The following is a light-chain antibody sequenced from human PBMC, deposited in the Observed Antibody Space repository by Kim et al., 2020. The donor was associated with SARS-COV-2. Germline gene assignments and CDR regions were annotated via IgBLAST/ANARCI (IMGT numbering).Light chain of an antibody. V-gene: IGKV3-11*01. CDR2: DAS. CDR1: QNINNY. Sequence: SPGERATLSCRASQNINNYLAWYQQKPGQAPRLLIYDASNRATGIPARFSGSGSGTDFTLTISSLEPEDFAVYFRHQRAKWPIFTFGPGTKVDIK. CDR3: HQRAKWPIFT. J-gene: IGKJ3*01.